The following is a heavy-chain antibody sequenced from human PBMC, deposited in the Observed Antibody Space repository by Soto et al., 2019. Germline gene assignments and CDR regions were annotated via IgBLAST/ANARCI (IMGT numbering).Heavy chain of an antibody. V-gene: IGHV3-21*01. Sequence: EVQLVESGGGLVKPGGSLRLSCAASGFTFSSYSMNWVRQAPGKGLEWVSSISSSSSYIYYADSVKGRLTISRDNAKNTLYLQMNSFTAEVTAVYYCARDRAVVVVAATEPYGYWCQGTLVTVSS. CDR2: ISSSSSYI. CDR3: ARDRAVVVVAATEPYGY. CDR1: GFTFSSYS. D-gene: IGHD2-15*01. J-gene: IGHJ4*02.